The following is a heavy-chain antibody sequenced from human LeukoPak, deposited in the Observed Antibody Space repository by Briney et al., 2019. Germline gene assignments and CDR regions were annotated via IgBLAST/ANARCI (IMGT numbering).Heavy chain of an antibody. D-gene: IGHD2-2*01. CDR2: ISSSSSYI. Sequence: GGSLRLSCAASGFTFSSYSMNWVRQVPGKGLEWVSSISSSSSYIYYADSVKGRFTISRDNAKNSLYLQMNSLRAEDTAVYYCARRDQLGNAFDIWGQGTMVTVSS. CDR1: GFTFSSYS. J-gene: IGHJ3*02. V-gene: IGHV3-21*01. CDR3: ARRDQLGNAFDI.